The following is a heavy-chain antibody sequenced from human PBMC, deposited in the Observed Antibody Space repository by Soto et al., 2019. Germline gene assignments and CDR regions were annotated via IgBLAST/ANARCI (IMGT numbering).Heavy chain of an antibody. CDR1: GYSFTSYW. CDR2: IDPSDSYT. D-gene: IGHD3-22*01. CDR3: ASSSGTRGDYYYGMDV. V-gene: IGHV5-10-1*01. Sequence: PGESLKISCKGSGYSFTSYWISWVRQMPGKGLEWMGRIDPSDSYTNYSPSFQGHVTISADKSISTAYLQWSSLKASDTAMYYCASSSGTRGDYYYGMDVWGQGTTVTVSS. J-gene: IGHJ6*02.